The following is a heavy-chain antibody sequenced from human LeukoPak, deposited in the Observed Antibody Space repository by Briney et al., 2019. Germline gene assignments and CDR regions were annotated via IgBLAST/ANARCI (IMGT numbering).Heavy chain of an antibody. CDR3: ARAEALKFRDFDY. V-gene: IGHV3-53*01. Sequence: GGSLRLSCAASGFTVSNNYMSWVRQAPGKGLEWVSLIYSDGTTYYADSVKGRFTISRDNARNSLYLQMNSLRAEDTAIYYCARAEALKFRDFDYWGQGTLVTVSS. J-gene: IGHJ4*02. CDR1: GFTVSNNY. CDR2: IYSDGTT.